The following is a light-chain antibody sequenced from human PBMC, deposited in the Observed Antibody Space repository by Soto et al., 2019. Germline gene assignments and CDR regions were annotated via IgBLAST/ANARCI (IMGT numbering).Light chain of an antibody. V-gene: IGKV4-1*01. J-gene: IGKJ2*01. CDR1: QSVLFRSNNKNS. CDR3: QQYYGTPFT. CDR2: WAS. Sequence: DIVMTPSPDSLSVSLGERATINCKSSQSVLFRSNNKNSLSWFQQKPGQPPKVLIYWASIRDSGVPERFSGSGAGTDFTRTIYYLQAEDVAVYYCQQYYGTPFTFGQGTQLEIK.